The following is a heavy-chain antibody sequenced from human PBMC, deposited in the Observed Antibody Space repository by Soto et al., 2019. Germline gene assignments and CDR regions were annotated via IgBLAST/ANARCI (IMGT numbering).Heavy chain of an antibody. CDR2: IIPIFGTA. Sequence: QVQLVQSGAEVKKPGSSVNVSCKASGGTFSSYAISWVRQAPGQGLECMGGIIPIFGTANYAQKFQGRDTITADESTSTAYMELSSLRSEDTAVYYCARASSGWQDYYYGMDVWGQGTTVTVSS. D-gene: IGHD6-19*01. V-gene: IGHV1-69*12. J-gene: IGHJ6*02. CDR1: GGTFSSYA. CDR3: ARASSGWQDYYYGMDV.